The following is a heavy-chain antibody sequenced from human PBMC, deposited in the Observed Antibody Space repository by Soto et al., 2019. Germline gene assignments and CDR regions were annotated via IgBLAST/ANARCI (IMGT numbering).Heavy chain of an antibody. Sequence: EVQLLESGGGLVQPGGSLRLSCAASGSTFSSYAMSWVRQAPGKGLEWVSAISGSGGSTYYADSVKGRFTISRDNSKNTLYLQMNSLRAEDTAVYYCAKDQDDYVWGSYRNHYFDYWGQGTLVTVSS. CDR1: GSTFSSYA. J-gene: IGHJ4*02. CDR3: AKDQDDYVWGSYRNHYFDY. CDR2: ISGSGGST. D-gene: IGHD3-16*02. V-gene: IGHV3-23*01.